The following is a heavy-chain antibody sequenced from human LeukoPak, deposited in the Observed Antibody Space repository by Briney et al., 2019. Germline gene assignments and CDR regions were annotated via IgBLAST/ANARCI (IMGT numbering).Heavy chain of an antibody. V-gene: IGHV3-23*01. CDR1: GFTFSSYS. J-gene: IGHJ6*02. Sequence: GGSLRLSCAASGFTFSSYSMNWVRQAPGKGLEWVSSVFGSGGSTYYADSVKGRFTISRDNSKNTLYLQMNSLRAEDTAVYYCARAGAYSSSWYLPADYYYYYGMDVWGQGTTVTVSS. CDR3: ARAGAYSSSWYLPADYYYYYGMDV. D-gene: IGHD6-13*01. CDR2: VFGSGGST.